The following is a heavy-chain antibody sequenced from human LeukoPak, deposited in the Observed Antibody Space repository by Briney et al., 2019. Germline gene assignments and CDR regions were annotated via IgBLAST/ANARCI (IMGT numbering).Heavy chain of an antibody. V-gene: IGHV1-46*01. J-gene: IGHJ5*02. CDR3: ARDSGCSSTSCYANGNWFDP. CDR1: GYTFTSHY. D-gene: IGHD2-2*01. Sequence: GASVKVSCKASGYTFTSHYIHWVRQAPGQGLEWMGIINPDAGNTDYAQKFQGRLAMTRDTSTTTVYMQLSSLNSEDTAVYYCARDSGCSSTSCYANGNWFDPWGQGTLVTVSS. CDR2: INPDAGNT.